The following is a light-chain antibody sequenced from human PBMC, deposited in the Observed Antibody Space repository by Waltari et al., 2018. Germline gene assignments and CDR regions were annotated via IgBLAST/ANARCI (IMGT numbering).Light chain of an antibody. CDR2: DVS. CDR1: IRDGGNYSS. Sequence: QSALTQPAPVSVFPGRSITISCTATIRDGGNYSSFSRYHQHPGQAHKLMISDVSDRPSGVSNRFSGSTSGNTASLTISGLQAGDEGDYYCCSYTNVGSWVFGGGTKVTVL. V-gene: IGLV2-14*03. CDR3: CSYTNVGSWV. J-gene: IGLJ3*02.